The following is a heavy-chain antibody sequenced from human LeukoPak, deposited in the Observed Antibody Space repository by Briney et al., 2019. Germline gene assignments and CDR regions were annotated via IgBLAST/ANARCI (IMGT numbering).Heavy chain of an antibody. CDR2: IIPIFGTA. Sequence: GSSVKVSCKASGGTFSSYAISWVRQAPGQGLEWMGGIIPIFGTANYAQKFQGRVTITTDESTSTDYMELSSLRSEDTAVYYCARGYYYDSSGYYGPFDYWGQGTLVTVSS. J-gene: IGHJ4*02. CDR3: ARGYYYDSSGYYGPFDY. D-gene: IGHD3-22*01. CDR1: GGTFSSYA. V-gene: IGHV1-69*05.